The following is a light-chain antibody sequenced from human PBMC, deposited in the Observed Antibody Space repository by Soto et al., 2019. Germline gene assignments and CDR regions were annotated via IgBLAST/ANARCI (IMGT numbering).Light chain of an antibody. CDR2: GAS. CDR3: QQYNNWPRT. V-gene: IGKV3-15*01. J-gene: IGKJ1*01. CDR1: QSVSSN. Sequence: EIVMTQSPATLSLSPGERATLSCRASQSVSSNLAWYEQKPGQAPRLLSYGASTRATGIPARFSGSGSGTEFTLTISSLKSEDFEVYYCQQYNNWPRTFGQGTKVDIK.